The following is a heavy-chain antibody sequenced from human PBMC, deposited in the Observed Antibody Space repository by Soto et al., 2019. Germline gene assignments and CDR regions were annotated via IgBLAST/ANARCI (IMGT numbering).Heavy chain of an antibody. CDR3: ARVIPAAGSDY. V-gene: IGHV3-64*01. J-gene: IGHJ4*02. D-gene: IGHD6-13*01. CDR2: ISSNGGST. CDR1: GFTFSNYA. Sequence: GGSLRLSCAASGFTFSNYAMHWVRQAPGKGLEYVSAISSNGGSTYYANSVKGRFTISRDNSKNTLYLQMGSLRAEDMAVYYCARVIPAAGSDYWGQGTLVTVSS.